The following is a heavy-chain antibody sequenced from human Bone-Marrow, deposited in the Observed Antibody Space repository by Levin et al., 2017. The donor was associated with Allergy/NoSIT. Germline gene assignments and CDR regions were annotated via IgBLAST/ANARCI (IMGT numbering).Heavy chain of an antibody. CDR1: GGSISSYY. Sequence: SETLSLTCTVSGGSISSYYWSWIRQPPGKGLEWIGYIYYSGSTNYNPSLKSRVTISVDTSKNQFSLKLSSVTAADTAVYYCATSYLRYAFDIWGQGTMVTVSS. D-gene: IGHD1-26*01. CDR3: ATSYLRYAFDI. CDR2: IYYSGST. V-gene: IGHV4-59*01. J-gene: IGHJ3*02.